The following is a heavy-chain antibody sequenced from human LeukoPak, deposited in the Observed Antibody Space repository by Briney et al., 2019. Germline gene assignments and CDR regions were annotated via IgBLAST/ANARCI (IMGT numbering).Heavy chain of an antibody. CDR3: AQKTPGHHPFDY. Sequence: GGSLTLSCAASGFTFSSYALNWVRQAPGKGLEWVSASGTSGDTYYGDSVKGRFTISRDNAKNTVYPQMSSLRVEDTAVYYCAQKTPGHHPFDYWGQGILVTVSS. J-gene: IGHJ4*02. CDR2: SGTSGDT. CDR1: GFTFSSYA. D-gene: IGHD2-8*02. V-gene: IGHV3-23*01.